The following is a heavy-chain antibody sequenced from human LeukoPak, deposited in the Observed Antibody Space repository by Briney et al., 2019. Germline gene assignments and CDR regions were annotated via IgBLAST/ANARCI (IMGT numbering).Heavy chain of an antibody. J-gene: IGHJ2*01. Sequence: GGSLRLLCVASGLPFRHYGFQWVRQAPGKGREWVAIIYSGGGTTKYYAESLKDRFTTTTDDSRNTLYHLKNSLRAEDTAVYYCVVILLPGDVWHTDLWGRTTVIVVSA. CDR1: GLPFRHYG. D-gene: IGHD2/OR15-2a*01. CDR3: VVILLPGDVWHTDL. CDR2: IYSGGGTTK. V-gene: IGHV3-33*03.